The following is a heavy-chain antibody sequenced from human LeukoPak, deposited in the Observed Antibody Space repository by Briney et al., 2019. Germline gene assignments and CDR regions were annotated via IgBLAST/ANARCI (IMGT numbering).Heavy chain of an antibody. Sequence: PGGSLRLSCAASGFTFSNYAMNWVRQAPGKGLEWVSCIHGDASGTFYADSVKGRFTISRDNSKNTLHLQMNSLRAEDTAMYYCGKNWKSGDAKWELDFCGQGTLVTLS. CDR3: GKNWKSGDAKWELDF. D-gene: IGHD1-1*01. CDR1: GFTFSNYA. CDR2: IHGDASGT. V-gene: IGHV3-23*01. J-gene: IGHJ4*02.